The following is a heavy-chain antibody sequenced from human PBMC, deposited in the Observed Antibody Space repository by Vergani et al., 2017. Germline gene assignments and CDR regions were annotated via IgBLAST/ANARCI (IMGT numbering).Heavy chain of an antibody. D-gene: IGHD6-6*01. CDR2: ISWNSGSI. Sequence: EVQLVESGGGLVQPGRSLRLSCAASGFTFDDYAMHWVRQAPGKGLEWVSGISWNSGSIGYADSVKGRFTISRDNAKSSLYLQMNSLGAEDTALYYCAKTKQLEGMNWGQGTLVTVSS. J-gene: IGHJ4*02. V-gene: IGHV3-9*01. CDR1: GFTFDDYA. CDR3: AKTKQLEGMN.